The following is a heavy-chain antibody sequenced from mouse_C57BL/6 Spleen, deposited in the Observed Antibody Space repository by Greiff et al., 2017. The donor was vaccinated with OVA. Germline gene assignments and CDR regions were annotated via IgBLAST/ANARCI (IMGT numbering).Heavy chain of an antibody. D-gene: IGHD1-1*01. CDR2: IHPNSGST. V-gene: IGHV1-64*01. J-gene: IGHJ2*01. Sequence: QVQLQQPGAELVKPGASVKLSCKASGYTFTSYWMHWVKQRPGQGLEWIGMIHPNSGSTNYNEKFKSKATLTVDKSSSTAYMELSSLTSEDSAVYYCARHYYGSSFFLDYWGQGTTLTVSS. CDR1: GYTFTSYW. CDR3: ARHYYGSSFFLDY.